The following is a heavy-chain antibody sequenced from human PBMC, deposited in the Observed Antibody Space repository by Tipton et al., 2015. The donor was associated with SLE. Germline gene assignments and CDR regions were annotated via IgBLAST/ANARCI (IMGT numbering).Heavy chain of an antibody. CDR1: GGSISLVGYS. V-gene: IGHV4-31*03. D-gene: IGHD1-26*01. CDR2: IYYSGET. CDR3: ARTRVGASSPIDY. J-gene: IGHJ4*02. Sequence: TLSLTCSVTGGSISLVGYSWGWIRHHPGKGLEWIGYIYYSGETYYNPSLKSRLSISGDTSKNQLSLHLTSVTAADTAVYYCARTRVGASSPIDYWGQGILVTVSS.